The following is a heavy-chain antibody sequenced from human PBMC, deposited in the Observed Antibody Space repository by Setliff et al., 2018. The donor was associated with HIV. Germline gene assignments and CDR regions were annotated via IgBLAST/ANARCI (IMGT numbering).Heavy chain of an antibody. CDR1: GYSISSGCY. CDR3: ARQPLYNDYDWRSYYFDY. V-gene: IGHV4-38-2*01. CDR2: MYHTGST. J-gene: IGHJ4*02. Sequence: SETLSLTCAVSGYSISSGCYWGWIRQPPGKGLEWIGSMYHTGSTYYSPPRNSRFTISVDTSKNQFSLKLRSVTAADTAVYYCARQPLYNDYDWRSYYFDYWGQGSLVTVS. D-gene: IGHD5-12*01.